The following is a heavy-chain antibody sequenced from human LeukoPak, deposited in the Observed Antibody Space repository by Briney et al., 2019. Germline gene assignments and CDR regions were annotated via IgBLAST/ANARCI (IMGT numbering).Heavy chain of an antibody. CDR3: ARDVRSSGS. V-gene: IGHV3-30*03. D-gene: IGHD3-10*01. CDR1: GFTFSSYG. J-gene: IGHJ4*02. CDR2: ISYDGSNK. Sequence: GRSLRLSCAASGFTFSSYGMHWVRQAPGKGLEWVAVISYDGSNKYYADSVKGRFTISRDNSKNTLYLQMNSLRAEDTAVYYCARDVRSSGSWGQGTLVTVSS.